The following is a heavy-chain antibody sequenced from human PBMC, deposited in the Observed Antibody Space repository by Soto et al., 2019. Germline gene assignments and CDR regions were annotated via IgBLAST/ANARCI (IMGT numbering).Heavy chain of an antibody. J-gene: IGHJ4*02. Sequence: GGSLRLSCAASGFTFSSYGMHWVRQAPGKGLEWVAVISYDGSNKYYADSVKGRFTISRDNSKNTLYPQMNSLRAEDTAVYYCAKDGVPNGDFDYWGQGTLVTVSS. D-gene: IGHD3-3*01. CDR1: GFTFSSYG. V-gene: IGHV3-30*18. CDR3: AKDGVPNGDFDY. CDR2: ISYDGSNK.